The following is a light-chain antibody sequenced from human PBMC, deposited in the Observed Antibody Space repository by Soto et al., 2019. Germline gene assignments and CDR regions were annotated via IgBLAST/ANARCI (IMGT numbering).Light chain of an antibody. V-gene: IGLV2-14*01. J-gene: IGLJ3*02. CDR3: ASYTSSSTWV. Sequence: QSVLTQPASVSGSPGQSITISCTGTYSDVGGYNYVSWYQQHPGKAPKLMIYEVSFRPSGVSNRFSGSKSDNTASLTISGLQAEDEADYYCASYTSSSTWVFGGGTKVTVL. CDR2: EVS. CDR1: YSDVGGYNY.